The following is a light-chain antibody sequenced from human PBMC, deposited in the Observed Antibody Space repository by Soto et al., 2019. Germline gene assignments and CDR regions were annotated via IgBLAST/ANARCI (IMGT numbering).Light chain of an antibody. Sequence: EIVLTQSPATLSLSPGERATLSCRASQSVSSYLAWYQQNPGQAPRLLIYDASNRATGIPARFSGSGSGTDFTLPISSLEPEDFAVYYCQQRSNWPRTFGQGTKVEIK. V-gene: IGKV3-11*01. CDR2: DAS. CDR1: QSVSSY. CDR3: QQRSNWPRT. J-gene: IGKJ1*01.